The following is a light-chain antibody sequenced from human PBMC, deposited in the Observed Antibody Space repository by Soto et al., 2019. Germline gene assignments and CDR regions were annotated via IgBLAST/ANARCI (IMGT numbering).Light chain of an antibody. V-gene: IGLV2-23*02. CDR3: CSYAGSSTSLVV. Sequence: QSALTQPASVSGSPGQSITISCTGTSSDVGSYNLVSWYQQHPGKAPKLMIYEVSKRPSGVSNRFSGSKSGNTASLTISGLQAEDEADYYCCSYAGSSTSLVVFGGGIKLTVL. CDR1: SSDVGSYNL. CDR2: EVS. J-gene: IGLJ2*01.